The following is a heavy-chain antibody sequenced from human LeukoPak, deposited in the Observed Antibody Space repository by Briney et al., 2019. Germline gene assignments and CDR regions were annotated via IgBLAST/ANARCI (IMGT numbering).Heavy chain of an antibody. CDR3: AKGAGYSGHDLSSYFDY. V-gene: IGHV3-23*01. Sequence: GGSLRLSCAASEFTFSSYAMSWVRQAPGKGLEWVSAISGSAGGTHYADSVKGRFTISRDNSKNTLYLLMHSLRAEDTAVYYCAKGAGYSGHDLSSYFDYWGQGILVTVSS. J-gene: IGHJ4*02. D-gene: IGHD5-12*01. CDR2: ISGSAGGT. CDR1: EFTFSSYA.